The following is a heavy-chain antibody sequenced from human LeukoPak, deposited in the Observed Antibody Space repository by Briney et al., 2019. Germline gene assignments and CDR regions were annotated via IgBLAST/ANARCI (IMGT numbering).Heavy chain of an antibody. CDR2: ISWDGGST. J-gene: IGHJ3*02. V-gene: IGHV3-43*01. D-gene: IGHD3-16*01. Sequence: GGSLRLSCAASGFTFYDYTMHWVRQAPGKGLEWVSLISWDGGSTYYADSVKGRFTISRDNSKNSLYPQMNSLRTEDPALYYCAKDLGPRGNDAFDIWGQGTMVTVSS. CDR1: GFTFYDYT. CDR3: AKDLGPRGNDAFDI.